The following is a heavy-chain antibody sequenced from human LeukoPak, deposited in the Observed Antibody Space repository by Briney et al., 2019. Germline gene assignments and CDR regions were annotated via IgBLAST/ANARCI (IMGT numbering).Heavy chain of an antibody. CDR1: GFTFSSYW. J-gene: IGHJ4*02. Sequence: PGGSLRLSCAASGFTFSSYWMSWVRQAPGKGLEWVANIKQDGSEKYYVDSVKGRFTISRDNAKNSLYLQMNSLGAEDTAVYYCATAVAGPPFDYWGQGTLVTVSS. D-gene: IGHD6-19*01. CDR2: IKQDGSEK. CDR3: ATAVAGPPFDY. V-gene: IGHV3-7*01.